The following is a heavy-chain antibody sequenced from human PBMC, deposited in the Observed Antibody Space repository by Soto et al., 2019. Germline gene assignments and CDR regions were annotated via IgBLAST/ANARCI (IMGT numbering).Heavy chain of an antibody. J-gene: IGHJ5*02. Sequence: ASVKVSCKASGHTFTTDDINWVRQATGQGPEWIGWVDPNSGNTGYAQKFQGRVTMTGDTSLSTVYMELRSLTSEDTAVYYCARYERGAAFSSWGQGTQVTVSS. V-gene: IGHV1-8*01. CDR3: ARYERGAAFSS. CDR2: VDPNSGNT. D-gene: IGHD6-13*01. CDR1: GHTFTTDD.